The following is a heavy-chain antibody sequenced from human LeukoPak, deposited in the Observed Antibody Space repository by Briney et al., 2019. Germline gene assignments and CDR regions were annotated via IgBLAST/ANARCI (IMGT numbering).Heavy chain of an antibody. CDR2: INPNSGGT. D-gene: IGHD3-22*01. V-gene: IGHV1-2*02. Sequence: ASVKVSCKASGYTFIGYSIHWVRQAPGQGLEWMGWINPNSGGTDYAQKFQGRVTMTRDTSISTAYMELSRLRSDDTAVYYCARVWGPLGDYYDSSGYPDAFDIWGQGTMVTVSS. CDR3: ARVWGPLGDYYDSSGYPDAFDI. J-gene: IGHJ3*02. CDR1: GYTFIGYS.